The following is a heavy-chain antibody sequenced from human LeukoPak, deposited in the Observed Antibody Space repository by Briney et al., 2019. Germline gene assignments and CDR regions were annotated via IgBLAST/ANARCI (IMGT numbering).Heavy chain of an antibody. D-gene: IGHD6-19*01. CDR3: AREDRYSSGWRSYSFDI. V-gene: IGHV3-11*04. Sequence: GGSLRLSCAASGFTFSDYYMSWIRQAPGKGVERVSYISSSSSTIYYADSVEGRFTISRDNAKNSLYLQMNSLRAEDTAVYYCAREDRYSSGWRSYSFDIWGQGTMVTVSS. J-gene: IGHJ3*02. CDR2: ISSSSSTI. CDR1: GFTFSDYY.